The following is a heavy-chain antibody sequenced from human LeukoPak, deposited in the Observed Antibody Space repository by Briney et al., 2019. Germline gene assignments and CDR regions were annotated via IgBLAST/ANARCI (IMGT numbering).Heavy chain of an antibody. CDR3: ARGPYDSPVNWFDP. D-gene: IGHD5-12*01. CDR1: GGSLSSSTYY. CDR2: IYYSGST. Sequence: SETLSLTCTVSGGSLSSSTYYWGWIRQPPGKGLEWIGSIYYSGSTYYNPSLKSRVTISVDTSKNQFSLKLSSVTAADTAVYYCARGPYDSPVNWFDPWGQGILVTVSS. V-gene: IGHV4-39*07. J-gene: IGHJ5*02.